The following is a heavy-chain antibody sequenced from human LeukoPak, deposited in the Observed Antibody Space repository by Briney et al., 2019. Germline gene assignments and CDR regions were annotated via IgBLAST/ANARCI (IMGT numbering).Heavy chain of an antibody. J-gene: IGHJ6*02. V-gene: IGHV1-69*10. CDR2: IIPIFGIA. CDR3: ASWGYCSSTSCYRGSGYYYYGMDV. D-gene: IGHD2-2*02. CDR1: GGTFISYA. Sequence: ASVTVSFKASGGTFISYAISWVRQAPGQGLEWMGRIIPIFGIANYAQKFQGRVTITADKSTSTAYMELSSLRSEDTAVYYCASWGYCSSTSCYRGSGYYYYGMDVWGQGTTVTVSS.